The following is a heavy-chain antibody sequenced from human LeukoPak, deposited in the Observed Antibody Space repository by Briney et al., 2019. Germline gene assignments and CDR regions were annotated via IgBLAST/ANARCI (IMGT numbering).Heavy chain of an antibody. CDR3: TRGPYYYDSSGHIGGEY. J-gene: IGHJ4*02. V-gene: IGHV3-49*04. CDR1: GFTFGDYA. CDR2: IRSRAYGGTT. Sequence: GRSLRLSCTASGFTFGDYALSWVRQAPGKGLEWVGFIRSRAYGGTTEYPTSVKGRFTISRDDSKSIAYLQMNSLKTEDTAVYYCTRGPYYYDSSGHIGGEYWGQGTLVTVSS. D-gene: IGHD3-22*01.